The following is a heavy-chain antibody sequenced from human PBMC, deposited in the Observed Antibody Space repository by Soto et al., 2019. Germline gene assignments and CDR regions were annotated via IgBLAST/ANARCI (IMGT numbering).Heavy chain of an antibody. D-gene: IGHD3-3*01. CDR3: ARGSAIFGVVILWFDP. V-gene: IGHV1-8*01. J-gene: IGHJ5*02. CDR2: MNPNSGNT. CDR1: GYTFTSYD. Sequence: ASVKVSCKASGYTFTSYDINWLRQATGQGLEWMGWMNPNSGNTGYAQKFQGRVTMTRNTSISTAYMELSSLRSEDTAVYYCARGSAIFGVVILWFDPWGQGTLVTVSS.